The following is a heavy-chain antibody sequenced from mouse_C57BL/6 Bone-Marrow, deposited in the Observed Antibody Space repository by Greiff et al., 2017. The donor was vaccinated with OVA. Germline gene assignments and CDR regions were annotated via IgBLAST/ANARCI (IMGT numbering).Heavy chain of an antibody. CDR3: ARGGGLLSWFAY. J-gene: IGHJ3*01. CDR2: IHPNSGST. Sequence: QVQLQQPGAELVKPGASVKLSCKASGYTFTSYWMHWVKQRPGQGLEWIGMIHPNSGSTNYNEKFKSKATLTVDKSPSTAYMQLSSLTSEDSAVYYCARGGGLLSWFAYWGQGTLVTVSA. V-gene: IGHV1-64*01. CDR1: GYTFTSYW. D-gene: IGHD2-3*01.